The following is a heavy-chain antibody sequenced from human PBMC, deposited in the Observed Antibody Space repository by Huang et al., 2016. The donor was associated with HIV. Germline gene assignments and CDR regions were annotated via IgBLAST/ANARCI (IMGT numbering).Heavy chain of an antibody. D-gene: IGHD3-9*01. J-gene: IGHJ4*02. CDR3: ARDFVDDTPAFFYF. V-gene: IGHV1-69*13. Sequence: QVQLVQSGAEVKKPGSSVTVSCKASGGTFSKYAISWVRQAPGQGLDGVGGFNPVSGTPNYAKDFQGRVTIIADESMTAVYLELGSLISEDAAVYYCARDFVDDTPAFFYFWGQGTLVTVSS. CDR2: FNPVSGTP. CDR1: GGTFSKYA.